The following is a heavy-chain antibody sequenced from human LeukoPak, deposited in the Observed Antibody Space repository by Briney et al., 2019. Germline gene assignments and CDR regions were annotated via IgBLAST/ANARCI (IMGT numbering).Heavy chain of an antibody. CDR2: IYYSGST. Sequence: SETLSLTCSVSGGSISSYYWSWIRQPPGKGLEWIGYIYYSGSTNYNPSLKSRVTISVDTSKNQFSLKLSSVTAADTAVYYCARDRRGYSYGSYLHSYYYYYMDVWGKGTTVTISS. D-gene: IGHD5-18*01. CDR1: GGSISSYY. V-gene: IGHV4-59*12. CDR3: ARDRRGYSYGSYLHSYYYYYMDV. J-gene: IGHJ6*03.